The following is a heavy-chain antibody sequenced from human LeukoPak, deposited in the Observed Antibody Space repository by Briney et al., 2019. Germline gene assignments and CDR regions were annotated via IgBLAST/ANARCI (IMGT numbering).Heavy chain of an antibody. J-gene: IGHJ6*03. D-gene: IGHD5-18*01. Sequence: SSETLSLTCTVSGVSISSYYWSWIRQPPGKGLEWFGYIYYSGSTNYNPSLKSRVNISVDTSKNQFSLRLSSVTAANTAVYYCARTTEGGYTYDYFYYYYMDVWGKGTTVTISS. CDR1: GVSISSYY. CDR2: IYYSGST. CDR3: ARTTEGGYTYDYFYYYYMDV. V-gene: IGHV4-59*01.